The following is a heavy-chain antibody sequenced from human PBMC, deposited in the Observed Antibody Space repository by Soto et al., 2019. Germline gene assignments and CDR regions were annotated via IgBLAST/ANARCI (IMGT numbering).Heavy chain of an antibody. J-gene: IGHJ4*02. D-gene: IGHD3-16*01. CDR3: ARDFGGVSGTSNYFDP. CDR1: GGSISSGVSY. V-gene: IGHV4-31*03. Sequence: TLSLPCTVSGGSISSGVSYWNWIRQHPGKGLEWIGYIYYSGFTLYNPSLKSRVTISVDTSKNQFSLKLSSVTAADTAVYYCARDFGGVSGTSNYFDPWGQGPPVTVSS. CDR2: IYYSGFT.